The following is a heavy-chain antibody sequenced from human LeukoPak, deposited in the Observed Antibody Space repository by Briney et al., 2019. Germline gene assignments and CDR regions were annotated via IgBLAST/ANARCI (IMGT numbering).Heavy chain of an antibody. CDR3: ARVRGVVVVVAATRHYYYYMDV. D-gene: IGHD2-15*01. CDR1: GYTFTSYG. CDR2: ISAYNGNT. J-gene: IGHJ6*03. V-gene: IGHV1-18*01. Sequence: ASVKVSCKASGYTFTSYGISWVRQAPGQGLEWMGWISAYNGNTNYAQKLQGRVTMTTDTSTSTAYMELRSLRSDDTAVYYCARVRGVVVVVAATRHYYYYMDVWGKGNTVTVSS.